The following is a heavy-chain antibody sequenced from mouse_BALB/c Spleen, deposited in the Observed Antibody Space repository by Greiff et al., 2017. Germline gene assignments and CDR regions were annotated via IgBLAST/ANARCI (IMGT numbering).Heavy chain of an antibody. V-gene: IGHV5-6-5*01. CDR2: ITSGGST. J-gene: IGHJ2*01. CDR3: ARTYYRYFDY. CDR1: GFTFSSYA. D-gene: IGHD2-14*01. Sequence: EVKLQESGGGLVKPGGSLKLSCAASGFTFSSYAMSWVRQTPEKRLEWVASITSGGSTYYPDSVKGRFTISRNNARNILYLQMSSLRSEDTAMYYCARTYYRYFDYWGQGTTLTVSS.